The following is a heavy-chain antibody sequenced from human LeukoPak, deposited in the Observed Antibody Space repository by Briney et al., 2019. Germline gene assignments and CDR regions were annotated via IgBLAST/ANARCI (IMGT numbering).Heavy chain of an antibody. CDR3: ARTIAGGYCSGGSCFYDY. D-gene: IGHD2-15*01. J-gene: IGHJ4*02. V-gene: IGHV4-39*01. CDR1: GGSISSSSYY. Sequence: SETLSLTCTVSGGSISSSSYYWGWIRQPPGKGLEWIGSIYYSGSTYYNPSLKSRVTISVDTSKNQFSLKLSSVTAADTAVYYCARTIAGGYCSGGSCFYDYWGQGTLVTVSS. CDR2: IYYSGST.